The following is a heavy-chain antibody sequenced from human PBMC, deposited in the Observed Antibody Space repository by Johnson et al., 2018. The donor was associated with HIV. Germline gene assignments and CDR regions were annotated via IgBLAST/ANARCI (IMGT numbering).Heavy chain of an antibody. CDR3: ARAVTTASGDAFDI. CDR1: GFTFSDYY. V-gene: IGHV3-11*01. CDR2: ISRSGTTI. D-gene: IGHD4-17*01. J-gene: IGHJ3*02. Sequence: QGQLVESGGGLVKPGGSLRLSCAASGFTFSDYYMTWIRQAPGKGLAWLSFISRSGTTIYYADSVKGRFTISRDNAKNSLYLQMNSLTPEDTALHYCARAVTTASGDAFDIWGQGTMVTVSS.